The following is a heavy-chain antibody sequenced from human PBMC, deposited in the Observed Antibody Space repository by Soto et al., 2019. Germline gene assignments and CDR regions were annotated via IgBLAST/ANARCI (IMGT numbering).Heavy chain of an antibody. CDR3: ASVNTVRSWDYDGMDI. J-gene: IGHJ6*02. Sequence: QLHLVESGGGVVQPGASVRLSCEASGFTFSAFGMHWVRQAPGKGLEWVAGIRHDGSNDYYSDFAKGRLTISRDNSRDALYLQINGLRADASAVYYCASVNTVRSWDYDGMDIWGQGTMVTVSS. CDR1: GFTFSAFG. D-gene: IGHD3-10*01. V-gene: IGHV3-33*03. CDR2: IRHDGSND.